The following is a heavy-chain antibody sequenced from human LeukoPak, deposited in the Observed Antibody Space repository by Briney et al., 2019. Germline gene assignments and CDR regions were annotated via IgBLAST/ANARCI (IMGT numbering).Heavy chain of an antibody. J-gene: IGHJ4*02. CDR3: AKDRRGYSSSSVVY. CDR2: ISGSDGST. V-gene: IGHV3-23*01. D-gene: IGHD6-6*01. Sequence: AGGSLRLSCAASGFTFSNYVMSWVRQAPGKGLVWVSGISGSDGSTYYADSVKGRFTISRDNSKNTLYLQMNSLRAEDTAVYYCAKDRRGYSSSSVVYWGQGTLVIVSS. CDR1: GFTFSNYV.